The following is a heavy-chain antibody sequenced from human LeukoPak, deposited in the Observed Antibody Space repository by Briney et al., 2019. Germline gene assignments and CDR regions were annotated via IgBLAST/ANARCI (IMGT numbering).Heavy chain of an antibody. J-gene: IGHJ3*02. Sequence: PGGSLRLSCAASGFTFSSYSMNWVRQAPGKGLEWVSYISSSSSYIYYADSVKGRFTISRDNAKNSLYLQMNSLRAEDTAVYYCARDLRITMVRGVIKAFDIWGQGTMVTVSS. CDR1: GFTFSSYS. V-gene: IGHV3-21*05. D-gene: IGHD3-10*01. CDR3: ARDLRITMVRGVIKAFDI. CDR2: ISSSSSYI.